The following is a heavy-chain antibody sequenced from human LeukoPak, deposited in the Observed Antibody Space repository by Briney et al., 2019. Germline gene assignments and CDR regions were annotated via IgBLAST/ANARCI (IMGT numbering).Heavy chain of an antibody. J-gene: IGHJ4*02. V-gene: IGHV3-9*01. Sequence: GGSLRLSCAASGFTFDDYAMHWVRQAPGKGLEWVSGISWNSGSIGYADSVKGRFTISRDNAKNSLYLQMNSLRAEDTALYYCAKDIQYSSSSFFDYWGQGTLVTVSS. D-gene: IGHD6-6*01. CDR1: GFTFDDYA. CDR2: ISWNSGSI. CDR3: AKDIQYSSSSFFDY.